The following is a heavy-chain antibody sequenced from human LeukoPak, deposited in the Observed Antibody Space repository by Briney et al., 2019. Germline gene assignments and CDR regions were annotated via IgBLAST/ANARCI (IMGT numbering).Heavy chain of an antibody. CDR2: INPSGGST. CDR1: GGTFISYA. J-gene: IGHJ4*02. V-gene: IGHV1-46*01. Sequence: ASVKVSCTASGGTFISYAISWVRQAPGQGLEWMGIINPSGGSTSYAQKFQGRVTMTRDTSTSTVYMELSSLRSEDTDVYYCARDVLGYYFDYWGQGTLVTVSS. D-gene: IGHD5/OR15-5a*01. CDR3: ARDVLGYYFDY.